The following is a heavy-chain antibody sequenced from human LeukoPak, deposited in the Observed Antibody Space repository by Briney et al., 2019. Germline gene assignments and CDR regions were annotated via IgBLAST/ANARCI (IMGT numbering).Heavy chain of an antibody. J-gene: IGHJ4*02. Sequence: GRSLRLSCAASGFTFSSCAMHWVRQAPGKGLEWVAVISYDGSNKYYADSVKGRFTISRDNSKNTLYLQMNSLRAEYTAVYYCARSRGGEPFDYWGQGTLVTVSS. CDR3: ARSRGGEPFDY. D-gene: IGHD3-16*01. V-gene: IGHV3-30*04. CDR2: ISYDGSNK. CDR1: GFTFSSCA.